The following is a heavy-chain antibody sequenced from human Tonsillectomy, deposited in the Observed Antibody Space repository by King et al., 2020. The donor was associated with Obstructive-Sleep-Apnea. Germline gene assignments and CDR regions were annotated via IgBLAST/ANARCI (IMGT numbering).Heavy chain of an antibody. CDR3: ARDGRIGYSSGWYGGGLDY. CDR2: ISYDGNNK. D-gene: IGHD6-19*01. CDR1: GFTFSSYG. Sequence: VQLVESGGGVVQPGKSLRLSCAASGFTFSSYGMHWVRQAPGKGLEWVAVISYDGNNKYYADSVKGRLTISRDNSKNTVFLHMNRLRAEDAALYYCARDGRIGYSSGWYGGGLDYWGQGTLVTVSS. J-gene: IGHJ4*02. V-gene: IGHV3-30*03.